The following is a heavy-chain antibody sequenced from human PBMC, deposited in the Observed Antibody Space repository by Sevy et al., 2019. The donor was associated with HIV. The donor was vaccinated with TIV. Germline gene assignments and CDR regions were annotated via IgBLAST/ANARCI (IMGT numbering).Heavy chain of an antibody. CDR1: GGSISSGGYY. CDR2: IYYSGST. CDR3: ATGVGYCSSTSCYKVRDYYYGMDV. D-gene: IGHD2-2*02. J-gene: IGHJ6*02. Sequence: SETLSLTCTVSGGSISSGGYYWSWIRQHPGKGLEWIGYIYYSGSTYYNPSLKSRVTISVDTSKNQFSLKLSSVTAADTAVYYCATGVGYCSSTSCYKVRDYYYGMDVWGQGTTVTVSS. V-gene: IGHV4-31*03.